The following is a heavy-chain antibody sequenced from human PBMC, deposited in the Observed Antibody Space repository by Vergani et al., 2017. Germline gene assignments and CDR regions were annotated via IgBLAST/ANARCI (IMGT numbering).Heavy chain of an antibody. D-gene: IGHD3-10*01. V-gene: IGHV3-53*01. CDR2: IYSGGST. CDR1: GFTVSSNY. J-gene: IGHJ3*02. Sequence: EVQLVESGGGLIQPGGSLRLSCAASGFTVSSNYMSWVRQAPGKGLEWVSVIYSGGSTYYADSVKGRFTISRDNSKNTMYLQMNSLRAEDTAVYYCARSPMVRVVIRFGRAVDIWGQGTMVTVSS. CDR3: ARSPMVRVVIRFGRAVDI.